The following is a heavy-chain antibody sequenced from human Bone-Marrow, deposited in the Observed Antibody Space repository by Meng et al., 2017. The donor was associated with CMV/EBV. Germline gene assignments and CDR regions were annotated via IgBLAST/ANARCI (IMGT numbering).Heavy chain of an antibody. V-gene: IGHV3-9*01. CDR3: AREGRDSSMTTIYFDY. CDR2: ISWNSGSI. D-gene: IGHD2-21*02. Sequence: GGSLRLSCAASGFTFDDYAMHWVRQAPGKGLEWVSGISWNSGSIGYADSVKGRFTISRDNAKNSLYLQMNSLRAEDTAVYYCAREGRDSSMTTIYFDYWGQGTLVTVSS. CDR1: GFTFDDYA. J-gene: IGHJ4*02.